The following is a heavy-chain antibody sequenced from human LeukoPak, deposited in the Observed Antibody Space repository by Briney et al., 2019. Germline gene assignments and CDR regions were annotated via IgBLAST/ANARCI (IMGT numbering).Heavy chain of an antibody. J-gene: IGHJ4*02. CDR1: GFTFSDYY. CDR3: ARDLEMATTYAFDY. CDR2: ISSRGSTI. D-gene: IGHD5-24*01. V-gene: IGHV3-11*04. Sequence: GGSLRLSCAASGFTFSDYYMSWIRQAPGKGLEWVSYISSRGSTIYYADSVKGRFTISRDNSKNTLYLQMNSLRAEDTAVYYCARDLEMATTYAFDYWGQGTLVTVSS.